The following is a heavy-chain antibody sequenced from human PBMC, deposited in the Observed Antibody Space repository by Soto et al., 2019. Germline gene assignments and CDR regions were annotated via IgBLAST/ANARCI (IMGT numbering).Heavy chain of an antibody. CDR3: ARLPRITMTVVVIGNALDT. V-gene: IGHV4-39*01. J-gene: IGHJ3*02. CDR2: IYYSGST. Sequence: SVTLALPWTVSGGSIGSSGDYWGLIRQPPGKGLEWIGSIYYSGSTYYNPSLKSRVTISVDTSKNQFSLKLSSVTAADTAVYYCARLPRITMTVVVIGNALDTWGQGTMVT. CDR1: GGSIGSSGDY. D-gene: IGHD3-22*01.